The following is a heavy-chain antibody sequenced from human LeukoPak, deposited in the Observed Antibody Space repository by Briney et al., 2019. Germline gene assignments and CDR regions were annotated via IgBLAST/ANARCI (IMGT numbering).Heavy chain of an antibody. CDR2: ISGSGGNT. D-gene: IGHD2-2*01. CDR1: GFTFSSYG. V-gene: IGHV3-23*01. Sequence: GGTLRLSCAASGFTFSSYGMSWVRQAPGKGLEWVSAISGSGGNTYYADSVKGRFTISRDNSKNTLYLQMDSLRAEDTAVYYCAKIPQYQLLFVHFDYWGQGTLVTVSS. J-gene: IGHJ4*02. CDR3: AKIPQYQLLFVHFDY.